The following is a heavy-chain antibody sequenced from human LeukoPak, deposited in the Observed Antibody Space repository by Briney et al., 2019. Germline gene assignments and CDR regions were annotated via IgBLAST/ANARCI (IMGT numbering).Heavy chain of an antibody. CDR2: IYDNGIT. CDR1: GDSVTSGY. J-gene: IGHJ1*01. V-gene: IGHV4-4*09. Sequence: SETLSLTCTASGDSVTSGYWSWIRQPPGKGLEWIGYIYDNGITEYNPSLKSRLTISVDTSNNQFSLNLSSVTAADTAVYYCAGRGHRYSRDWGQGILVTVSS. CDR3: AGRGHRYSRD. D-gene: IGHD2-15*01.